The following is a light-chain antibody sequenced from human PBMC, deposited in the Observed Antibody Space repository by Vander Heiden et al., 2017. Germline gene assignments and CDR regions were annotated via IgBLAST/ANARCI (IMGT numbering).Light chain of an antibody. Sequence: QSVLTPPPSTFGTPGQSVTFSCSGSTTNIENNYVYWYQKFPGTGPKIVIYRDNQRPSGISDRFSGSKSGTSASLAISGLRSEDEADYYCATWDDSLSSWVFGGGTGLTVL. CDR2: RDN. CDR3: ATWDDSLSSWV. CDR1: TTNIENNY. J-gene: IGLJ3*02. V-gene: IGLV1-47*01.